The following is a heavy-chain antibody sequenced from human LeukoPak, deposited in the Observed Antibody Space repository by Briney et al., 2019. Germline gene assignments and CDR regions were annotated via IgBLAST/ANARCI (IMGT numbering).Heavy chain of an antibody. CDR2: ISISGSTI. D-gene: IGHD3-10*01. CDR3: ARAFGELSWFDP. CDR1: AFTFSSYE. V-gene: IGHV3-48*03. Sequence: GGSRRLSCAASAFTFSSYEMNWVRQAPGKGLEWVSYISISGSTIYYADSVKGRFTISSDNAKNSLYLQMNSLRAEDTAVYYCARAFGELSWFDPWGQGTLVTVSS. J-gene: IGHJ5*02.